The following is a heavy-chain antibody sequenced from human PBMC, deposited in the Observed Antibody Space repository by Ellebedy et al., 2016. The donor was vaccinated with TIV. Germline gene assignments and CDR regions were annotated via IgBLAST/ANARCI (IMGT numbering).Heavy chain of an antibody. CDR3: ARDLGRNSNYLEY. V-gene: IGHV1-46*01. D-gene: IGHD4-11*01. J-gene: IGHJ4*02. Sequence: AASVKVSCKASGYTFTTYYIHWARQAPGQGLEWMGLINPNVATTSYAQKFEGRVTMTRDTSTSTVYMEVSSLRSEDTAVYYCARDLGRNSNYLEYWGQGTPVTVSS. CDR2: INPNVATT. CDR1: GYTFTTYY.